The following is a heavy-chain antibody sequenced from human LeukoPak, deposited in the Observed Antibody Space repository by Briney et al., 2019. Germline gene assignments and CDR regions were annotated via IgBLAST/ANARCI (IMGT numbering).Heavy chain of an antibody. J-gene: IGHJ1*01. CDR2: ISPYDRNT. V-gene: IGHV1-18*01. CDR3: AREGD. Sequence: ASVKVSCKASGYSFATYGISWVRQAPGQGLEWMGWISPYDRNTKYSQKFQGRVTLTTETSTTTAYMELRNLRSDDTAVYYCAREGDWGQGTLVTVSS. CDR1: GYSFATYG.